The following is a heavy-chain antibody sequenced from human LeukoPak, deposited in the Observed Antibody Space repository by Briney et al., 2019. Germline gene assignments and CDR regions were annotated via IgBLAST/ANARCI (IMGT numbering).Heavy chain of an antibody. D-gene: IGHD1-26*01. V-gene: IGHV3-30*02. CDR1: GFIFNDYC. J-gene: IGHJ4*02. CDR2: IRYDGSNK. Sequence: GGSLRLSCAASGFIFNDYCMHWVRQAPGKGLAWVAFIRYDGSNKYYADSVKGRFTISRDNSKNTLYLQMNSLRAEDMVVYYCAKTRGSYYDGGFFEYWGQGTLVTVSS. CDR3: AKTRGSYYDGGFFEY.